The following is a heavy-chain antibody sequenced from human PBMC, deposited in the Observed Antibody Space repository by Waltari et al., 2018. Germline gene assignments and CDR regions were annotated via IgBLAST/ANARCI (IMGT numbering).Heavy chain of an antibody. CDR1: GYSFTSYW. CDR2: IVAGYSET. D-gene: IGHD6-13*01. Sequence: EVQLVQSGAEVKKPGESLKISCKGSGYSFTSYWLGWVRQMPGKGLEWMGVIVAGYSETIDRPSFQGQVTISADNSISTAYVQWSSLKASDTAMYYCARVIDSSSWYLDPQDYWGQGTLVTVSS. CDR3: ARVIDSSSWYLDPQDY. V-gene: IGHV5-51*03. J-gene: IGHJ4*02.